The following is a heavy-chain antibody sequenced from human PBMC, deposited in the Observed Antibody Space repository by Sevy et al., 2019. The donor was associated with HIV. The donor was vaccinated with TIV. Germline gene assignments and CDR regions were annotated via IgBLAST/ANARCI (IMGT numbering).Heavy chain of an antibody. V-gene: IGHV4-59*08. CDR2: IDYTGST. CDR3: ARHEAGSGTYYTLIEY. Sequence: SETLSLTCAVSGGSISGYYWSWIRQPPGKGLEWIGYIDYTGSTNYSPSLKSRVTISLDTSKSQFSLKLNSVTAADTAFSYCARHEAGSGTYYTLIEYWGQGTLVTVSS. J-gene: IGHJ4*02. D-gene: IGHD3-3*01. CDR1: GGSISGYY.